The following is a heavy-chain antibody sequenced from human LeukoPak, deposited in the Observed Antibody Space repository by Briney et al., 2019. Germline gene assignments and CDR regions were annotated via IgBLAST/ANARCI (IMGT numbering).Heavy chain of an antibody. CDR1: GFTFSSYE. D-gene: IGHD4-17*01. CDR3: AKGLETTVTTYYFDY. V-gene: IGHV3-48*03. Sequence: PGGSLRLSCAASGFTFSSYEMNWVRQAPGKGLEWVSYISSSGSTIYYADSVKGRFTISRDNSKNTLYLQMNSLRAEDTAVYYCAKGLETTVTTYYFDYWGQGTLVTVSS. CDR2: ISSSGSTI. J-gene: IGHJ4*02.